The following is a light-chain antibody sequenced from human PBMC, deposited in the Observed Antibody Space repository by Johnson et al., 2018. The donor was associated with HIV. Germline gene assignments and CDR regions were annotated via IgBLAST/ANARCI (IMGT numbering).Light chain of an antibody. CDR3: GTWDSSLISNV. CDR1: SSNIGNNY. CDR2: DNN. V-gene: IGLV1-51*01. J-gene: IGLJ1*01. Sequence: QSVLTQPASVSAASGQKVNISCSGSSSNIGNNYVSWYQQIPGTAPKLLIYDNNKRPSGIPDRFSGSKSGTSATLGNTGLQTGDEADYYCGTWDSSLISNVLGPGTKVTVL.